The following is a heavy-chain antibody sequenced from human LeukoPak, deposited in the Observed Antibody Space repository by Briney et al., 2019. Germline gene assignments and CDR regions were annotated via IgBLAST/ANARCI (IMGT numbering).Heavy chain of an antibody. CDR2: IKRKTDGGTT. D-gene: IGHD6-13*01. Sequence: PGGSLRLSCAASGFTFSNAWMNWVRQAPGKGLEWVGRIKRKTDGGTTDYAAPVKGRFTISRDDSKNTLYLQMNSLKTEDTAVYYCTTRFGSSSSENFDYWGQGTLVTVSS. CDR1: GFTFSNAW. J-gene: IGHJ4*02. V-gene: IGHV3-15*01. CDR3: TTRFGSSSSENFDY.